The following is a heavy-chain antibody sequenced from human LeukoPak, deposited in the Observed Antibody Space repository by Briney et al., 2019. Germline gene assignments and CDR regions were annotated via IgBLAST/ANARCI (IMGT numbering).Heavy chain of an antibody. CDR3: ASPTRGY. Sequence: PSETLSLTCALYGGSFSGYYWSWLRQPPGKGLEWIGEINHSGTTNYNPSLTSRGTISVDTSKTQFSLKLSSVTAADTAVYYCASPTRGYWGQGTLVTVSS. J-gene: IGHJ4*02. CDR1: GGSFSGYY. CDR2: INHSGTT. V-gene: IGHV4-34*01.